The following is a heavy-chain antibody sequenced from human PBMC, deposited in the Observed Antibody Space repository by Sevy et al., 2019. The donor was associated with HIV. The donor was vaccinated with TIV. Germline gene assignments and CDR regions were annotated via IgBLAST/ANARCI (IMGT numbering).Heavy chain of an antibody. Sequence: GGSLRLSCAASGFTLISYTMNWVRQAPGKGLEWVASISATGGSTYYADSVKGRFTISRDVSKGTLYLQMNSLTAEDTAIFYCAKTIRKLPFHPHYFDYWGQGTLVTVSS. CDR1: GFTLISYT. J-gene: IGHJ4*02. CDR2: ISATGGST. V-gene: IGHV3-23*01. CDR3: AKTIRKLPFHPHYFDY. D-gene: IGHD2-21*02.